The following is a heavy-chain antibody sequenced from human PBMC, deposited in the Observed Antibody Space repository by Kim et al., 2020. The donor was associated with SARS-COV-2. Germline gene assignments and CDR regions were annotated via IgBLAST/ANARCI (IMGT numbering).Heavy chain of an antibody. D-gene: IGHD5-12*01. CDR1: GGSISSYY. Sequence: SETLSLTCTVSGGSISSYYWSWIRQPPGKGLEWIGYIYYSGSTNYNPSLKSRVTISVDTSKNQFSLKLSSVTAADTAVYYCARDGYKSGAFDIWGQGTMV. V-gene: IGHV4-59*01. CDR2: IYYSGST. CDR3: ARDGYKSGAFDI. J-gene: IGHJ3*02.